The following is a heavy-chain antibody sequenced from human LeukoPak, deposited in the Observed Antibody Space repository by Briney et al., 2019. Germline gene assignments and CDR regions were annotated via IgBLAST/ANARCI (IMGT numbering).Heavy chain of an antibody. V-gene: IGHV3-23*01. D-gene: IGHD1-26*01. Sequence: GSLRLSCAASGFTFSTYAMSWVRLAPGKGLEWVSGISDSGVRTHYADSVKGRFTISRDNSKNTLYLQMNSLRAEDTAVYHCASGSYYEDYFDYWGQGTLVTVSS. CDR1: GFTFSTYA. CDR2: ISDSGVRT. CDR3: ASGSYYEDYFDY. J-gene: IGHJ4*02.